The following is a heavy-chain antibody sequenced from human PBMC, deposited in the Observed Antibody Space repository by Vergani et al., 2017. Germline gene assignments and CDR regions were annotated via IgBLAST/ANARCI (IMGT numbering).Heavy chain of an antibody. Sequence: QVQLVQSGAEVKKPGASVKVSCKASGYTFTSYGISWVRQAPGQGLEWMGWISAYNGNTNYAQKIQGRVTMTPDQSTSTADMELRSLRSEDTAVYYCATARGYSSSWFDYWGQGTLVTVSS. CDR1: GYTFTSYG. CDR2: ISAYNGNT. CDR3: ATARGYSSSWFDY. J-gene: IGHJ4*02. D-gene: IGHD6-13*01. V-gene: IGHV1-18*01.